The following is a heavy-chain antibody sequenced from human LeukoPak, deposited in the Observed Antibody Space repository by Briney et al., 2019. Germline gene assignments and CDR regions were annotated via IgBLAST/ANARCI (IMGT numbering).Heavy chain of an antibody. CDR3: AQGSGQYYDY. Sequence: GGSLRLSCAVSGLALSNVWMNWVRQAPGKGLEWVGRIKSETAGGTTDFAAPVKGRFTISRDDSKNTLYLQMNSLTSEDTAVYYCAQGSGQYYDYWGQGTLVTVSS. J-gene: IGHJ4*02. V-gene: IGHV3-15*07. CDR2: IKSETAGGTT. D-gene: IGHD3-22*01. CDR1: GLALSNVW.